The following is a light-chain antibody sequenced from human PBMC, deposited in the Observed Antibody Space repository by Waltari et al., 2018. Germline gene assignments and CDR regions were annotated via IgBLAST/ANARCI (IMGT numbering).Light chain of an antibody. V-gene: IGLV2-14*01. CDR3: SSYTSIKTPYVV. CDR2: EVT. CDR1: TRAVGRYNY. Sequence: QSALTQPASVSGSPGQSITISCTGTTRAVGRYNYVSWYQCHPGKAPELIIYEVTNRPSGVFDRFSGSKSGNTASLSISGLQPEDEADYYCSSYTSIKTPYVVFGGGTKVTVL. J-gene: IGLJ2*01.